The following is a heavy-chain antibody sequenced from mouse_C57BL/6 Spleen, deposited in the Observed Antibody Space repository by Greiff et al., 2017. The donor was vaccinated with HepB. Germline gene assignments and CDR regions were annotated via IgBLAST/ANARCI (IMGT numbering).Heavy chain of an antibody. CDR3: ARKSPYYYGSSYAMDY. CDR2: INPSNGGT. Sequence: QVQLQQPGTELVKPGASVKLSCKASGYTFTSYWMHWVKQRPGQGLEWIGNINPSNGGTNYNEKFKSNATLTVDKSSSTAYMQLSSLTSEDSAVYYCARKSPYYYGSSYAMDYWGQGTSVTVSS. D-gene: IGHD1-1*01. J-gene: IGHJ4*01. CDR1: GYTFTSYW. V-gene: IGHV1-53*01.